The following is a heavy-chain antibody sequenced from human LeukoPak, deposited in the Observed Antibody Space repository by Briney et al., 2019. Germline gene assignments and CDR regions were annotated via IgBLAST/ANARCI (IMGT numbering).Heavy chain of an antibody. CDR3: ARAYCGGDCYSGRLDYYFDY. Sequence: PSETLSLTCAVYGGSFSGYYWSWIRQPPGKGLEWIGEINHSGSTNYNPSLKSRVTISVDTSKNQFSLKLSSVTAADTAVYYCARAYCGGDCYSGRLDYYFDYWGQGTLVTVSS. CDR1: GGSFSGYY. CDR2: INHSGST. D-gene: IGHD2-21*02. J-gene: IGHJ4*02. V-gene: IGHV4-34*01.